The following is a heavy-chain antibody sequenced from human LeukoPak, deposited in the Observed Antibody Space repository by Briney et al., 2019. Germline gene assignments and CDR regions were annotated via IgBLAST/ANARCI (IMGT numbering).Heavy chain of an antibody. J-gene: IGHJ6*02. Sequence: GASVKVSCKDSGYTFTSYDINWVRQATGQGLEWMGWMNPNSGNTGYAQKFQGRVTMTRNTSISTAYMELSSLRSEDTAVYYCARYSSGWYSGGMDVWGQGTTVTVSS. CDR2: MNPNSGNT. CDR3: ARYSSGWYSGGMDV. D-gene: IGHD6-19*01. V-gene: IGHV1-8*01. CDR1: GYTFTSYD.